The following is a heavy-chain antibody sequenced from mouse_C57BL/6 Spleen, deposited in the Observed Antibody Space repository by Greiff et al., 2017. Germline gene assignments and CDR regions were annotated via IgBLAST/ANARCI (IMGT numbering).Heavy chain of an antibody. V-gene: IGHV5-16*01. D-gene: IGHD3-2*01. CDR2: INYDGSST. J-gene: IGHJ2*01. CDR3: ARDGTARAFDY. CDR1: GFTFSDYY. Sequence: EVKLMESEGGLVQPGSSITLSCTATGFTFSDYYMAWFLQVPEKGLEWVANINYDGSSTYSMASLKSRFIISRDNAKNLLYLQMSSLNSEDTATXYCARDGTARAFDYWGTGTTLTVSS.